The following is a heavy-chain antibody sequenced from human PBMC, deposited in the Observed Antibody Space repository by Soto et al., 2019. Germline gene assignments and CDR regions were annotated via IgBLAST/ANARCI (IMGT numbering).Heavy chain of an antibody. CDR1: GFTVSSNY. CDR3: ARGGRGSGSYVDY. J-gene: IGHJ4*02. V-gene: IGHV3-53*04. D-gene: IGHD1-26*01. Sequence: GESLKISCAASGFTVSSNYMSWVRQAPGKGLEWVSVIYSGGSTYYADSVKGRFTISRHNSKNTLYLQMNSLRAEVTAVYYCARGGRGSGSYVDYWGQGTLVTVSS. CDR2: IYSGGST.